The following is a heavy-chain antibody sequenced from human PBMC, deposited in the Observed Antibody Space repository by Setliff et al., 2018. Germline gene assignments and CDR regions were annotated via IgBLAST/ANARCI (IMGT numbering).Heavy chain of an antibody. CDR3: VRQDILTSYYMFDY. V-gene: IGHV1-2*06. J-gene: IGHJ4*02. CDR2: FHPYSGHT. CDR1: GYTFTGYY. D-gene: IGHD3-9*01. Sequence: GASVKVSCKASGYTFTGYYIHWVRQAPGQGLEWMGRFHPYSGHTNYAQNFQGRVTMTMDASITTVYMELSRLTSDDTAVYYCVRQDILTSYYMFDYWGQGTLVTVSS.